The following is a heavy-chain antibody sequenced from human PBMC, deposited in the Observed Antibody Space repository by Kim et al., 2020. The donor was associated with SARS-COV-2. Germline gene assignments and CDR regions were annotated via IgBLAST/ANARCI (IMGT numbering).Heavy chain of an antibody. V-gene: IGHV3-15*01. CDR3: TKMVRGVR. J-gene: IGHJ4*02. Sequence: GVTTDYPALVKSRFTISGDDAKTTLYLQMNSLKTEDTAVYYCTKMVRGVRWGQGTLVTVSS. D-gene: IGHD3-10*01. CDR2: GVTT.